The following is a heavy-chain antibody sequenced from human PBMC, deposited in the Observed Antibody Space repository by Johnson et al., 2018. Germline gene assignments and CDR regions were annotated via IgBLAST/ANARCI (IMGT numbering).Heavy chain of an antibody. J-gene: IGHJ6*02. CDR3: ARDELVSDYYYYGMDV. CDR2: IYHDGST. D-gene: IGHD5/OR15-5a*01. Sequence: QVQLQESGPGLVKPSETXSLTCTVSGGSLNTYYWSWIRQPPGKGLEYIGYIYHDGSTKYHPPLKSLVSMSVDTSKNQIYLKFSSVTPADTAVYYCARDELVSDYYYYGMDVWGQGISVTVSS. CDR1: GGSLNTYY. V-gene: IGHV4-59*01.